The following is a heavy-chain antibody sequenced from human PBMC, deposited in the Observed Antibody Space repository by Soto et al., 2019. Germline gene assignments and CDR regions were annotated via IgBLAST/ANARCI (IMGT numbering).Heavy chain of an antibody. V-gene: IGHV1-18*01. Sequence: QVPLVQSGAEVKKPGASVKVSCQASGYTFTSYGISWVRQAPGQGLEWMGWISAYNGNTNYAQKLQGRVPMTTDTSTSTAYMELRSLRSDATAVYYCAVALIKSIAVAASPFDYWGQGTLVTVSS. J-gene: IGHJ4*02. CDR2: ISAYNGNT. CDR3: AVALIKSIAVAASPFDY. D-gene: IGHD6-19*01. CDR1: GYTFTSYG.